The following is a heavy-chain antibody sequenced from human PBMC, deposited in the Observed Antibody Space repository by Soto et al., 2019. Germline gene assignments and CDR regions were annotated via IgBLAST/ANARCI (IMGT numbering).Heavy chain of an antibody. Sequence: QVQLQESGPGLVKPSETLSLTCTVSGGSISSYYWSWIRQPPGKGLEWIGYIYYSGSTNYNPSLKSRVTISVDTSKNQFSLKLSSVTAADTAVYYCARDAYGEGSPWGFDYWGQGTLVTVSS. V-gene: IGHV4-59*01. CDR1: GGSISSYY. CDR2: IYYSGST. CDR3: ARDAYGEGSPWGFDY. D-gene: IGHD4-17*01. J-gene: IGHJ4*02.